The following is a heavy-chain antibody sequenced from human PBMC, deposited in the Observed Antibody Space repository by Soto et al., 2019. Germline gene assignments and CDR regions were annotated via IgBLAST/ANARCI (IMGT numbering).Heavy chain of an antibody. Sequence: EVQLLESGGGLVQPGGSLRLSCAASGFTFSSYAMSWVRQAPGKGLEWVSAISGGGGSTHYADSVKGRFTISRDNSKNTLYLQMNSLTAENTAVYYCATATAPVCIGGGCCPFAYWGQGTLVTVSS. V-gene: IGHV3-23*01. CDR2: ISGGGGST. CDR3: ATATAPVCIGGGCCPFAY. CDR1: GFTFSSYA. D-gene: IGHD2-15*01. J-gene: IGHJ4*02.